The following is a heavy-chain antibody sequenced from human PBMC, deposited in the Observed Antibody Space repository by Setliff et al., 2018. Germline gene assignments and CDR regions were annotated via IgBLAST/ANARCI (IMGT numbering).Heavy chain of an antibody. CDR2: VFYSGAT. CDR3: AKGGTYRYFDY. V-gene: IGHV4-61*08. Sequence: SETLSLTCTVSGGSLSGASIVTWIRQPPGKGLEFIGYVFYSGATKYDPSLKSRVTMSVDTSKNQFSPKLRSVTAADTAMYYCAKGGTYRYFDYWGQGTLVTVSS. CDR1: GGSLSGAS. J-gene: IGHJ4*02.